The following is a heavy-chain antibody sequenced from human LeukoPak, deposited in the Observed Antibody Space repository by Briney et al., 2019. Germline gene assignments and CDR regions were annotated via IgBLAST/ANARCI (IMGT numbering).Heavy chain of an antibody. CDR1: GGSIRSSSYY. J-gene: IGHJ6*03. V-gene: IGHV4-39*07. Sequence: PSETLSLTCTVSGGSIRSSSYYWGWIRQPPGKGLEWIGSIYYSGSTYYNPSLKSRVTISVDTSKNQFSLKLSSVTAADTAVYYCARVKDYYYYMDVWGKGTTVTVSS. CDR2: IYYSGST. CDR3: ARVKDYYYYMDV.